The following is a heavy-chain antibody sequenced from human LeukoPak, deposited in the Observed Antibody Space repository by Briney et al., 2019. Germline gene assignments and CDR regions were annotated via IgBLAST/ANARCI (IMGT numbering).Heavy chain of an antibody. CDR1: GDSISSYY. CDR3: ASGGMAGRWPLNY. D-gene: IGHD6-19*01. J-gene: IGHJ4*02. CDR2: IYYNGST. V-gene: IGHV4-59*12. Sequence: SETLSLTCSVSGDSISSYYWSWIRQPPGKGLEWIGYIYYNGSTNYNPSLKSRVAMSVDTSKNYFSLKLTSVTAADTAVYYCASGGMAGRWPLNYWGRGTLVTVSS.